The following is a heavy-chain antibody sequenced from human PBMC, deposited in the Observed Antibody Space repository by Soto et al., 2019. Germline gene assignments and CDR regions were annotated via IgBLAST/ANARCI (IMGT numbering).Heavy chain of an antibody. D-gene: IGHD6-13*01. CDR3: ARVLWYSSNPMDTPQLVDY. CDR1: GVTCSSYS. V-gene: IGHV3-21*01. Sequence: GGSLRLPCGAAGVTCSSYSMNWVLQAPGKGLEWVSSISSSSSYIYYADSVKGRFTISRDNAKNSLYLQMNSLRAEDTAVYYCARVLWYSSNPMDTPQLVDYWGQGTLVTVSS. CDR2: ISSSSSYI. J-gene: IGHJ4*02.